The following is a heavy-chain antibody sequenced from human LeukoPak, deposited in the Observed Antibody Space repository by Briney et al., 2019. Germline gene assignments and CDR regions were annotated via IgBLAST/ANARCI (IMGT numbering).Heavy chain of an antibody. CDR1: GFTVSTNY. J-gene: IGHJ5*02. V-gene: IGHV3-53*01. CDR3: ARDQDDSSGYYQT. CDR2: IYSGGST. D-gene: IGHD3-22*01. Sequence: GGSLRLSCAASGFTVSTNYMSWVRQAPGKGLEWVSVIYSGGSTYYADSVKGRFTISRDNSKNTLYLQMNSLRAEDTAVYYCARDQDDSSGYYQTWGQGTLVTVSS.